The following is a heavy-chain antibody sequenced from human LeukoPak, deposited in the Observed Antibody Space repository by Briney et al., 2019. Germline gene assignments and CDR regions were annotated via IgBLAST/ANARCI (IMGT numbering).Heavy chain of an antibody. Sequence: GASVKVSCKASGYTFTGYYMHWVRQAPGQGLEWMGWVNPNSGGTNYAQKFQGRVTMTRDTSISTAYMELSRLRSDDTAVYYCARYYVLELREGLDYWGQGTLVTVSS. J-gene: IGHJ4*02. D-gene: IGHD1-26*01. CDR1: GYTFTGYY. V-gene: IGHV1-2*02. CDR3: ARYYVLELREGLDY. CDR2: VNPNSGGT.